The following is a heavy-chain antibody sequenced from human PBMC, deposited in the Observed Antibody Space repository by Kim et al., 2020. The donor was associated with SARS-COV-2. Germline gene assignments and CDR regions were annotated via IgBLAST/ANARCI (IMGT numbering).Heavy chain of an antibody. CDR1: GGTFSSYA. CDR3: ARVSRGGLRLGELSLSLDY. J-gene: IGHJ4*02. D-gene: IGHD3-16*02. V-gene: IGHV1-69*13. Sequence: SVKVSCKASGGTFSSYAISWVRQAPGQGLEWMGGIIPIFGTANYAQKFQGRVTITADESTSTAYMELSSLRSEDTAVYYCARVSRGGLRLGELSLSLDYWGQGTLVTVSS. CDR2: IIPIFGTA.